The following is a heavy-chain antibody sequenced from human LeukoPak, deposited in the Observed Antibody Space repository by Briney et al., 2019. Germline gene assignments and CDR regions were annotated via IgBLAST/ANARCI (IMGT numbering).Heavy chain of an antibody. D-gene: IGHD3-22*01. CDR1: GGSISSSSYY. CDR2: INHSGST. V-gene: IGHV4-39*07. CDR3: ARLMTPYYYDSSGYYPSYYYYYYYMDV. J-gene: IGHJ6*03. Sequence: SETLSLTCTVSGGSISSSSYYWGWIRQPPGKGLEWIGEINHSGSTNYNPSLKSRVTISVDTSKNQFSLKLSSVTAADTAVYYCARLMTPYYYDSSGYYPSYYYYYYYMDVWGKGTTVTVSS.